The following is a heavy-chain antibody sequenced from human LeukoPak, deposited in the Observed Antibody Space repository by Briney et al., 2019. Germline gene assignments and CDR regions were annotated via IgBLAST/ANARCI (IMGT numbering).Heavy chain of an antibody. CDR2: INWNGGST. CDR3: ARVVVVAAPMGFDP. Sequence: PGGSLRLSCAASGFTFDDYGMSWVRKAPGKGLDWVPGINWNGGSTGYADSVKGRFTISRDNAKNSLYLQMNSLSAEDTAWYYCARVVVVAAPMGFDPWGQGTLVTVSS. J-gene: IGHJ5*02. V-gene: IGHV3-20*04. CDR1: GFTFDDYG. D-gene: IGHD2-15*01.